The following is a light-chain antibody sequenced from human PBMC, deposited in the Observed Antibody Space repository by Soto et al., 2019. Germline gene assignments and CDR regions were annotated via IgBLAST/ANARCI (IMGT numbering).Light chain of an antibody. Sequence: DIQMTQSPSTLSASVGDRVTITCRASQSISGWLAWYQQRPGKAPNLLIFDVSSLESGVPSRFSGSGYGTEFTPTISSLQPDDFATYYCQHYDSYPITFGQGTRLEIK. V-gene: IGKV1-5*01. CDR1: QSISGW. J-gene: IGKJ5*01. CDR2: DVS. CDR3: QHYDSYPIT.